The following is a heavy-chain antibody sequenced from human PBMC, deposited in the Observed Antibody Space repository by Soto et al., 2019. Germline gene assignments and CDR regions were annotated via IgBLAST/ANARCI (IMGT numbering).Heavy chain of an antibody. CDR1: GFTFSSYA. Sequence: GGSLRLSCAASGFTFSSYAMSWVRQAPGKGLEWVSAISGSGGSTYYADSVKGRFTISRDNSKNTLYLQMNSLRAEDTAVYYCVGARFLVRTYGMDVWGQGTTVTVSS. V-gene: IGHV3-23*01. J-gene: IGHJ6*02. CDR3: VGARFLVRTYGMDV. D-gene: IGHD3-3*01. CDR2: ISGSGGST.